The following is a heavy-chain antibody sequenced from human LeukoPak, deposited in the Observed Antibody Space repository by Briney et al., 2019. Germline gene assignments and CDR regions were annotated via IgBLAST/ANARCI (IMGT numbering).Heavy chain of an antibody. CDR3: AGEDG. D-gene: IGHD4-17*01. CDR2: IRYDGSNK. Sequence: GGSLRLSCAASGFPFSSYGMHWVRQAPGKGLDWVAFIRYDGSNKFYSDSVRGRFTISRDNSKSTLYLQMNSLRPEDTAVYYCAGEDGWGQGTLVTVSS. CDR1: GFPFSSYG. J-gene: IGHJ4*02. V-gene: IGHV3-30*02.